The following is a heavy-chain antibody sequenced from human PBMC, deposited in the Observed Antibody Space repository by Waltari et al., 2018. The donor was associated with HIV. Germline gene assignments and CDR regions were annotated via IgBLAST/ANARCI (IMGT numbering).Heavy chain of an antibody. CDR3: GKDLFYSGVYHAFEI. V-gene: IGHV3-72*01. CDR2: SRNKERRYTT. D-gene: IGHD1-26*01. J-gene: IGHJ3*02. CDR1: GFILNDHF. Sequence: QLVESGGGLVQPGGSLRLSCAGSGFILNDHFMVWVRQAPGKGLGWVGRSRNKERRYTTEYAASVRGRFTISRDESKNSLYLQMSSLKIEDTAVYYCGKDLFYSGVYHAFEIWGQGTMVTVSS.